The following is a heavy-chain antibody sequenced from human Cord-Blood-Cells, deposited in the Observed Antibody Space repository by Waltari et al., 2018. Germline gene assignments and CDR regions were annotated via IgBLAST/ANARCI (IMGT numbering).Heavy chain of an antibody. Sequence: QLQLQESGPGLVKPSETLSLTCPVSGGSISSSSYYWGWIRQPPGKGLEWIGSLYYSGSTYYNPSLKSRVTISVDTSKNQFSLKLSSVTAADTAVYYCARHDAIGELLDYWGQGTLVTVSS. CDR2: LYYSGST. CDR1: GGSISSSSYY. J-gene: IGHJ4*02. V-gene: IGHV4-39*01. CDR3: ARHDAIGELLDY. D-gene: IGHD1-7*01.